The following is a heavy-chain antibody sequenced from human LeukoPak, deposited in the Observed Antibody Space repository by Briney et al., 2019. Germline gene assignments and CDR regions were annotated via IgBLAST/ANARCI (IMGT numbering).Heavy chain of an antibody. CDR1: GGTFSSYA. CDR3: ARDEDQDIVADY. D-gene: IGHD5-12*01. J-gene: IGHJ4*02. V-gene: IGHV1-18*01. CDR2: ISAYNGNT. Sequence: ASVKVSCKGSGGTFSSYAISWVRQAPGQGLELMGWISAYNGNTNYAQKLQGRVTMTTDTSTSTAYMELRSLRSDDTAVYYCARDEDQDIVADYWGQGTLVTVSS.